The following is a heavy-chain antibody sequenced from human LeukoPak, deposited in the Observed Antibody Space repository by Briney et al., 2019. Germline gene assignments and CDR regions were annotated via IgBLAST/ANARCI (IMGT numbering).Heavy chain of an antibody. D-gene: IGHD6-19*01. CDR2: INPNSGGT. V-gene: IGHV1-2*02. J-gene: IGHJ4*02. CDR1: GYTFTGYY. CDR3: ARGHPRLWLATSIDY. Sequence: ASVKVSCKASGYTFTGYYMHWVRQAPGQGLEWMGWINPNSGGTNYAQKFQGRVTMTRDTSISTAHMELSRLRSDDTAVYYCARGHPRLWLATSIDYWGQGTLVTVSS.